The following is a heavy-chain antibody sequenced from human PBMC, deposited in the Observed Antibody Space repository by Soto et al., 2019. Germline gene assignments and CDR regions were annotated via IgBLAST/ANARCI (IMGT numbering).Heavy chain of an antibody. V-gene: IGHV4-59*01. J-gene: IGHJ5*02. CDR3: ARVEPLVRGLRWFDP. CDR1: GGSISGYY. D-gene: IGHD3-10*01. CDR2: LYYSGST. Sequence: SETLSLTCTVSGGSISGYYWSWIRQPPGKGLEWIGYLYYSGSTNYNPSLKSRVTISVDTSKNQFSLKLNSVTAADTAVYYCARVEPLVRGLRWFDPWGQGTLVTVSS.